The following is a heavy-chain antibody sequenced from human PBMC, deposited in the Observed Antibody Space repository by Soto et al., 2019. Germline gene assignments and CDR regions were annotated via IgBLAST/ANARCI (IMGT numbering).Heavy chain of an antibody. CDR2: ISSDESQK. Sequence: PGGSLRLSCAASGFSFSSSVMHWVRQAPGKGLEWVTVISSDESQKFYASYVKVRFTVSRDNSKGKLYLQMNSMITDDTAVYYCGSDYTNHWCVYXWGQGVLVTVSX. CDR3: GSDYTNHWCVYX. D-gene: IGHD2-8*02. J-gene: IGHJ4*02. CDR1: GFSFSSSV. V-gene: IGHV3-30*03.